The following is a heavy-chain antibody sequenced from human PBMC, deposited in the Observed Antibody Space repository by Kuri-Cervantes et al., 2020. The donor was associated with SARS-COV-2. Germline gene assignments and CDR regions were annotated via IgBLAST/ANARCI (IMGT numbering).Heavy chain of an antibody. V-gene: IGHV3-7*01. CDR1: GFTFRSYW. D-gene: IGHD3-10*01. Sequence: LSLTCAASGFTFRSYWMSWVRQAPGKGLKWVANIKPDGSEKNYVDSVKGRFTISRDNAKNSLYLQTNSLRVEDTAVYYCAKSGRQYDVWGQGTMVTVSS. J-gene: IGHJ3*01. CDR2: IKPDGSEK. CDR3: AKSGRQYDV.